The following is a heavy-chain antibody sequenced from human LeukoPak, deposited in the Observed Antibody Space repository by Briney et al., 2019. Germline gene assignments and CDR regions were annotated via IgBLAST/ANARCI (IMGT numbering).Heavy chain of an antibody. D-gene: IGHD3-22*01. CDR2: IVVGSGNT. Sequence: SVKVSCKASGFTFTSSAMQWVRQARGQRLEWIGWIVVGSGNTNYAQKFQERVTITRDMSTSTAYMELSSLRSEDTAVYYCAAGYYYDSSGYRDAFDTWGQGTMVTVSS. CDR1: GFTFTSSA. V-gene: IGHV1-58*02. CDR3: AAGYYYDSSGYRDAFDT. J-gene: IGHJ3*02.